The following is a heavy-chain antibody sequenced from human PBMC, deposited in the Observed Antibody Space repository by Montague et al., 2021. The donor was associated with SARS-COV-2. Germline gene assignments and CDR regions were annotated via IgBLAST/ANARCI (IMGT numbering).Heavy chain of an antibody. CDR2: IDPSDSYT. CDR1: GYSFTSYW. Sequence: SGAEAKKPGESLRISCKGSGYSFTSYWISWVRQMPGKGLEWMGRIDPSDSYTNYSPSFQGHVTISADKSISTAYLQWSSLKASDTAMYYCARRAGSSFIDNWFDPWGQGTLVTVSS. CDR3: ARRAGSSFIDNWFDP. J-gene: IGHJ5*02. V-gene: IGHV5-10-1*01. D-gene: IGHD6-13*01.